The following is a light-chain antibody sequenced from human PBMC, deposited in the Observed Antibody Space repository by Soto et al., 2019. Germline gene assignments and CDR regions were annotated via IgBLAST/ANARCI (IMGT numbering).Light chain of an antibody. CDR2: DAS. V-gene: IGKV3-11*01. CDR3: QQRTNWPPGFT. J-gene: IGKJ3*01. Sequence: EIVLTQSPATLSLSPGERATLSCRASQSVSSSLAWYQQKPVQAPRLLIYDASNRATGIPARFSGSGSGTEFTLTIGSLEPEDFAVYYCQQRTNWPPGFTFGPGTKVDIK. CDR1: QSVSSS.